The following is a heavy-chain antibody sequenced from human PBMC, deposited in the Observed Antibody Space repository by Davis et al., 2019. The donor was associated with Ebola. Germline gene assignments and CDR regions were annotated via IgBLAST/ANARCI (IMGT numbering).Heavy chain of an antibody. Sequence: SETLSLTCAVSGGSISSSSYYWSWIRQPPGKGLEWIGYIYYSGSTNYNPSLKSRVTISVDTSKNQFSLKLSSVTAADTAVYYCARDFSLDRFDYYYYYGMDVWGQGTTVTVSS. CDR2: IYYSGST. J-gene: IGHJ6*02. D-gene: IGHD3/OR15-3a*01. V-gene: IGHV4-61*01. CDR1: GGSISSSSYY. CDR3: ARDFSLDRFDYYYYYGMDV.